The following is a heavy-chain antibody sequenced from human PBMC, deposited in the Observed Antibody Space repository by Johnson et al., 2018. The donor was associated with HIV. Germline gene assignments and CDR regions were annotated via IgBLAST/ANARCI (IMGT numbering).Heavy chain of an antibody. Sequence: VQLVESGGGLVQPGGSLRLSCAASGFTVSSNYMSWVRQAQGKGLEWVANIKQDGSEKYYVDSVKGRFTVSRDNAKNSLYLQMNSLKTEDTAVYYCTTGVSVGVTPGREIDAFDIWGQGTMVTVSS. D-gene: IGHD2-21*02. CDR1: GFTVSSNY. CDR3: TTGVSVGVTPGREIDAFDI. V-gene: IGHV3-7*03. CDR2: IKQDGSEK. J-gene: IGHJ3*02.